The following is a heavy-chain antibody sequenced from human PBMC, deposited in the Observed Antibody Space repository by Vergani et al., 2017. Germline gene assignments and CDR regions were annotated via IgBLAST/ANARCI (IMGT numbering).Heavy chain of an antibody. J-gene: IGHJ4*02. Sequence: QVQLEESGGGVVQPGRSLRLSCAGSGFTLSSHAMHWVRQAPGKGLEWVAFIRYDGSNKYYADSVKGRFIISRDNSKNTLHLQMNSLRADDTAVYYCTKGSRGHTGYFFDYWGQGTLATVSS. CDR3: TKGSRGHTGYFFDY. CDR2: IRYDGSNK. CDR1: GFTLSSHA. D-gene: IGHD2-21*01. V-gene: IGHV3-30*02.